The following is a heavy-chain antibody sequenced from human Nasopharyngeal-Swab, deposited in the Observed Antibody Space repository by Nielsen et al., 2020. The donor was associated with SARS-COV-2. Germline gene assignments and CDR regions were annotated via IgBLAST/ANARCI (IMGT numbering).Heavy chain of an antibody. J-gene: IGHJ5*02. CDR3: AAVSKVGATSWALGDWFDP. CDR2: INPNSDGT. CDR1: GYTCTGYY. D-gene: IGHD1-26*01. V-gene: IGHV1-2*02. Sequence: ASVKVSCKASGYTCTGYYMHWVRQAPGQGLEWMGWINPNSDGTIYAQKFQGRVTMTEDTSTDTAYMELSSLRSEDTAVYYCAAVSKVGATSWALGDWFDPWGQGTLVTVSS.